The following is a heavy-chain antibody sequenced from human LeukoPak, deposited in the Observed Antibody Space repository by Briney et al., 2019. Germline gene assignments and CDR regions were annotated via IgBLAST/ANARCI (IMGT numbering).Heavy chain of an antibody. J-gene: IGHJ4*02. CDR2: IYYSGTT. D-gene: IGHD3-22*01. V-gene: IGHV4-59*01. CDR3: ARDVGADSSGPLLGY. CDR1: GGSISSYY. Sequence: PSETLSLTCTVSGGSISSYYWSWIRQPPGKGLEWIGYIYYSGTTNYNPSLKSRVTISVDTSKNQFSLKLSSVTAADTAVYYCARDVGADSSGPLLGYWGQGTLVTVSS.